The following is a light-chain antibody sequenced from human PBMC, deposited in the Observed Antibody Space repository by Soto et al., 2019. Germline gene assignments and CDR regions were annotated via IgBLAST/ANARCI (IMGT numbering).Light chain of an antibody. CDR3: QSYDSSLSGYV. V-gene: IGLV1-40*01. CDR2: GNS. CDR1: SSNIGAGYD. Sequence: QSVLTQPPSVSGAPGQRVTISCTGSSSNIGAGYDVHWYQQLPGTAPKPLIYGNSSRPSGVPDRFSGSKSGTSASLAITGLQAEDEADYYCQSYDSSLSGYVFGTGTKLTVL. J-gene: IGLJ1*01.